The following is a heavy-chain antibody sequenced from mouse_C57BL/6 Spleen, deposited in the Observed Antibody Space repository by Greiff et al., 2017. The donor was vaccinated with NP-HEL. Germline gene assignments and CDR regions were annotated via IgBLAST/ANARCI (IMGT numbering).Heavy chain of an antibody. J-gene: IGHJ3*01. CDR2: ISSGSSTI. V-gene: IGHV5-17*01. Sequence: EVHLVESGGGLVKPGGSLKLSCAASGFTFSDYGMHWVRQAPEKGLEWVAYISSGSSTIYYADTVKGRFTISRDNAKNTLFLQMTSLRSEDTAMYYCARSGGYDFAYWGQGTLVTVSA. D-gene: IGHD2-2*01. CDR3: ARSGGYDFAY. CDR1: GFTFSDYG.